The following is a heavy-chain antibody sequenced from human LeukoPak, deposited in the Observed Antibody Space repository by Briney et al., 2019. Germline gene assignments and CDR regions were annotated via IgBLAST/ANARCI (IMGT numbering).Heavy chain of an antibody. Sequence: SVTPSSHPSAYTLSTLGIGWVRPAPGQGLEWMEWIRAYEGQTNYAQMLQGRGTMTTDTSTSTAYMELRSLRSDDTAVYYCARVKYRYYDFWSGPSGFYYGMDVWGQGTTVTVSS. CDR1: AYTLSTLG. V-gene: IGHV1-18*01. CDR2: IRAYEGQT. J-gene: IGHJ6*02. CDR3: ARVKYRYYDFWSGPSGFYYGMDV. D-gene: IGHD3-3*01.